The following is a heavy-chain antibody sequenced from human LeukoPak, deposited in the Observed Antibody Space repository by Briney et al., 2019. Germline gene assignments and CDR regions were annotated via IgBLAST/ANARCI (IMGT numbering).Heavy chain of an antibody. CDR3: ARDTPILMVYAIADYFDY. J-gene: IGHJ4*02. CDR2: ISAYNGNT. D-gene: IGHD2-8*01. CDR1: GYTFTGYY. V-gene: IGHV1-18*04. Sequence: GASVKVSCKASGYTFTGYYMHWVRQAPGQGLEWMGWISAYNGNTNYAQKLQGRVTMTTDTSTSTAYMELRSLRSDDTAVYYCARDTPILMVYAIADYFDYWGQGTLVTVSS.